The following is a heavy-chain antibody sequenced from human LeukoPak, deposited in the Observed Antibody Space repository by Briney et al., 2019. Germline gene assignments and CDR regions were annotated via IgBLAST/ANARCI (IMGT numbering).Heavy chain of an antibody. CDR1: GFTFSYCD. CDR2: IGTAGDT. J-gene: IGHJ3*01. D-gene: IGHD3-16*01. CDR3: AKDMGGGTFDL. Sequence: PGGSLRLSCAASGFTFSYCDMHWVRQGTGKGLEWVSAIGTAGDTYYPGSLKGRFTISRDNAKNSLYLQMNSLRAGDTAVYYCAKDMGGGTFDLWGQGTMVTVSS. V-gene: IGHV3-13*01.